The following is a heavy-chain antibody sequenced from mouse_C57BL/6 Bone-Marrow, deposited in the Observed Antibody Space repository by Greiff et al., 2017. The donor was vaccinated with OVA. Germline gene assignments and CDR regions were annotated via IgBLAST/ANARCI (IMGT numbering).Heavy chain of an antibody. V-gene: IGHV1-55*01. CDR1: GYTFTSYW. Sequence: QVQLQQSGAELVKPGASVKMSCKASGYTFTSYWITWVKQRPGQGLEWIGDIYPGSGSTNYNEKFKSKATLTVDTSSSTAYMQLSSLTSEDSAVYYCAREGELGETFAYWGQGTLVTVSA. J-gene: IGHJ3*01. CDR3: AREGELGETFAY. CDR2: IYPGSGST. D-gene: IGHD4-1*01.